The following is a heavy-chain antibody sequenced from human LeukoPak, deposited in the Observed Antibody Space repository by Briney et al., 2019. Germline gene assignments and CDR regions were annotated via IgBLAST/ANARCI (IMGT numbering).Heavy chain of an antibody. CDR2: IYHTGST. CDR3: ARRGGCTSGACYSGDWFDP. V-gene: IGHV4-38-2*01. J-gene: IGHJ5*02. D-gene: IGHD2-15*01. CDR1: GYSISSGYY. Sequence: PSETLSLTCAVSGYSISSGYYWGWIRQPPGKGLEWIGNIYHTGSTYYTLSLRSRVTMSLDTSKNQFSLKLSSVTAADTAVYYCARRGGCTSGACYSGDWFDPWGQGTLVTVSS.